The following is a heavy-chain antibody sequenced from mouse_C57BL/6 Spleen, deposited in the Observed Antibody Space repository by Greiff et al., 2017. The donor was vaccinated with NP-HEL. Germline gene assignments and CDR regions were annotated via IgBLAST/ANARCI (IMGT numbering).Heavy chain of an antibody. CDR3: AGGATVVAYYYAMDY. Sequence: EVQLQQSGAELVKPGASVKLSCTASGFNIKDYYMHWVKQRPEQGLEWIGRIDPEDGETKYAPKFQDKATITADTSSNTAYLQLSSLTSEDTAVDYWAGGATVVAYYYAMDYWGQGTSVTVAS. D-gene: IGHD1-1*01. CDR2: IDPEDGET. V-gene: IGHV14-2*01. CDR1: GFNIKDYY. J-gene: IGHJ4*01.